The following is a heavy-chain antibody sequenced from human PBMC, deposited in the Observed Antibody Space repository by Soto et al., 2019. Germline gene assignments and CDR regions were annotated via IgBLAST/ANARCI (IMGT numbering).Heavy chain of an antibody. CDR2: IHYTGKT. J-gene: IGHJ4*02. Sequence: PSETLSLTCTVSGGFISPYYWSWIRQPPGKGLDWIGYIHYTGKTSYNPSLKSRVTISVDTSQSQFSLKLSSVTAADTAVYYCARLHTEMVPRGVRHQYYFDYWGQGXLVTVS. V-gene: IGHV4-59*01. CDR1: GGFISPYY. CDR3: ARLHTEMVPRGVRHQYYFDY. D-gene: IGHD3-10*01.